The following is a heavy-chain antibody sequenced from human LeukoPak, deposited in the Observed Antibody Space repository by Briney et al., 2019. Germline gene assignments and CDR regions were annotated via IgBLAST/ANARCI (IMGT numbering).Heavy chain of an antibody. J-gene: IGHJ4*02. D-gene: IGHD3-10*01. CDR1: SYTFTSYG. V-gene: IGHV1-18*01. CDR3: ATAFYYYGSGSHTLDY. Sequence: ASVKVSCKASSYTFTSYGISWVRQAPGQGLEWMGWISAYNGNTNYAQKLQGRVTMTTDTSTSTAYMELRSLRSEDTAVYYCATAFYYYGSGSHTLDYWGQGTLVTVSS. CDR2: ISAYNGNT.